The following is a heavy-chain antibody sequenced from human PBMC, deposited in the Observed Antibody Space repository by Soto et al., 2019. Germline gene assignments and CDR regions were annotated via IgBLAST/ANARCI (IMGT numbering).Heavy chain of an antibody. V-gene: IGHV1-2*02. Sequence: ASVKVSCKASGYTFTDYYIYWLRQAPGHGLEWMGWIDPNSGATNYAHNFQGRVTMTRDTSIRAAYMELSRLSSDDTAVYYCAKDQGGYMVSGMDVWGQGTTVTVSS. CDR2: IDPNSGAT. J-gene: IGHJ6*02. CDR3: AKDQGGYMVSGMDV. CDR1: GYTFTDYY. D-gene: IGHD2-2*02.